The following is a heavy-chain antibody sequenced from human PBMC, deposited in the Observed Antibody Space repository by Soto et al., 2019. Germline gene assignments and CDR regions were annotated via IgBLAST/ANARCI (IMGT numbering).Heavy chain of an antibody. CDR1: GFTFRGYA. D-gene: IGHD2-21*01. Sequence: EEQLLESGGGLAQPGGSLRLSCAASGFTFRGYAMSWVRQAPGKGPEWVSGISGSGDSTYHAKSVKGRFIISRDNSKSTLYLEINSLRAEDTAVYYCAKAYGASHSPFDCWGQGTLVGVSS. V-gene: IGHV3-23*01. CDR3: AKAYGASHSPFDC. CDR2: ISGSGDST. J-gene: IGHJ4*02.